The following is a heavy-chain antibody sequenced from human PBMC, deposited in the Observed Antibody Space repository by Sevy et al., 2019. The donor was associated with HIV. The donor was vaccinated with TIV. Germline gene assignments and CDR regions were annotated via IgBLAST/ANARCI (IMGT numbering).Heavy chain of an antibody. D-gene: IGHD2-21*02. CDR3: ASVGGYGGNSVLPNDY. V-gene: IGHV3-30*04. CDR1: GFTFSSYA. J-gene: IGHJ4*02. CDR2: ISYDGSNK. Sequence: GGSLRLSCAASGFTFSSYAMHWVRQAPGKGLEWVAVISYDGSNKYYADSVKGRFTISRDNSKNTLYLQMNSLRAEDTAVYYWASVGGYGGNSVLPNDYWGQGTLVTVSS.